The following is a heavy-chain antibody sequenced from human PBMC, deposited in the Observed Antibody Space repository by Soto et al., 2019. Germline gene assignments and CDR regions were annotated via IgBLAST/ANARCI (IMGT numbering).Heavy chain of an antibody. CDR1: GGSVSSGEYY. J-gene: IGHJ4*02. D-gene: IGHD6-6*01. V-gene: IGHV4-30-4*01. Sequence: QVQLQESGPGLVNPSETLSLTCTVSGGSVSSGEYYWSWIRQPPGKGLEWIGKIYHSGDTNYNPSLKSRVIISVDTSKNQFSLRLTSVTAADTAVYYCARVDSSTWNWVLDHWGRGTLVTVSS. CDR3: ARVDSSTWNWVLDH. CDR2: IYHSGDT.